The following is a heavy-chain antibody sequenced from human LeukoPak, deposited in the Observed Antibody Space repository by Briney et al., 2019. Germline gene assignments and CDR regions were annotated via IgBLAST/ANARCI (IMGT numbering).Heavy chain of an antibody. CDR1: GGSFSGYY. D-gene: IGHD7-27*01. V-gene: IGHV4-34*01. J-gene: IGHJ4*02. Sequence: PSETLSLTCAVYGGSFSGYYWSWIRQPPGKGLEWIGEINHSGSTNYNPSLKSRVTISVDTSKNQFSLKLSSVTAADTAAYYCARAAQLGRPNFDYWGQGTLVTVSS. CDR2: INHSGST. CDR3: ARAAQLGRPNFDY.